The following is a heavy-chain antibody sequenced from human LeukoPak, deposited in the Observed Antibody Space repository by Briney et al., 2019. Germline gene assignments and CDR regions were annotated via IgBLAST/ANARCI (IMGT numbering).Heavy chain of an antibody. CDR3: TTQWLLSKYYFDY. CDR2: IKSKTDGGTT. J-gene: IGHJ4*02. V-gene: IGHV3-15*01. CDR1: GFTFSNAW. D-gene: IGHD3-3*01. Sequence: GGSLRLSCAASGFTFSNAWLSWVRQAPGKGLEWVGRIKSKTDGGTTDYAAPVKGRFTISRDDSKNTLYLQMNSLKTEDTAVYYCTTQWLLSKYYFDYWGQGTLVTVSS.